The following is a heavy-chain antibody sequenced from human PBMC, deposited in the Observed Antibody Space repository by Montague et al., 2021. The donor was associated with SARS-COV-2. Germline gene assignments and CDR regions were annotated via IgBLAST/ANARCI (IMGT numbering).Heavy chain of an antibody. Sequence: SETLSLTCTVPGDSISSFYWNWIRQPAGKGLEWIGRIYASGGTNYNPSLKSRVTMSVDTSKNQFSLKLNSVTAADTAVYCCGRGVVAATPVVDYWGRGTLVTVSS. CDR1: GDSISSFY. J-gene: IGHJ4*02. CDR2: IYASGGT. CDR3: GRGVVAATPVVDY. D-gene: IGHD2-15*01. V-gene: IGHV4-4*07.